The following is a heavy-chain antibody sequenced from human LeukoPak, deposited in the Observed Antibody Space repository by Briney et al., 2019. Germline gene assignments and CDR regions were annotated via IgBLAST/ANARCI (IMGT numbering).Heavy chain of an antibody. J-gene: IGHJ6*02. CDR1: GYTFTDYY. CDR3: ARDHCTRNSCYEDLYYGMDV. V-gene: IGHV1-2*02. CDR2: INPNSGGT. D-gene: IGHD2-2*01. Sequence: ASVKASCRASGYTFTDYYAHWVRQAPGQGLEWMGWINPNSGGTEYAQKFQGRVTMTRDTSISTAYMDLSWLGSDDTAMYYCARDHCTRNSCYEDLYYGMDVWGQGTTVTVSS.